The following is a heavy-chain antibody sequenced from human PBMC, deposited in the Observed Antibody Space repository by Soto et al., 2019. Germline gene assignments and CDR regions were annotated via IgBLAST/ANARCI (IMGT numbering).Heavy chain of an antibody. CDR2: INWNSEQI. Sequence: VQLVESGGALVQPGRSLRLACVASGFTFDDYAMHWVRQAPGKGLEWVSGINWNSEQIGYAASVKGRFTISRDNAKNSLFLQMNSLRPEDTALYFCTKADYGDYSGSRPFDPWGQGTLVTVSS. CDR1: GFTFDDYA. J-gene: IGHJ5*02. V-gene: IGHV3-9*01. CDR3: TKADYGDYSGSRPFDP. D-gene: IGHD4-17*01.